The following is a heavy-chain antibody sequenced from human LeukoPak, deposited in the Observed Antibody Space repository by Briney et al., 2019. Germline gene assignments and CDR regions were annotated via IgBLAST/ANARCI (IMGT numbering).Heavy chain of an antibody. CDR1: GGSISSSSYY. J-gene: IGHJ5*02. CDR3: ARTRLAAAGTNWFDP. D-gene: IGHD6-13*01. CDR2: IYYSGST. V-gene: IGHV4-39*01. Sequence: SETLSLTCTVSGGSISSSSYYWGWIRQPPGKGLEWIGSIYYSGSTYYNPSLMSRVTISVDTSKNQFSLKLSSVTAADTAVYYCARTRLAAAGTNWFDPWGQGTLVTVAS.